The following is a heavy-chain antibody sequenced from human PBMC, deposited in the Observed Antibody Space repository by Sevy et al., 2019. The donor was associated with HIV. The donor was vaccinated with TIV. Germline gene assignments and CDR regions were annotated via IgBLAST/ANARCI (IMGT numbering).Heavy chain of an antibody. Sequence: ASVKVSCKASGYTFTSYYMHWVRQAPGQGLEWMGIINPSGGSTSYAQKFQGRVTMTRDTSTSTVYMELSSLRSEDTAVYYCARDRRFLEWLYRSDWYYYGMDVWGQGTTVTVSS. CDR1: GYTFTSYY. V-gene: IGHV1-46*01. D-gene: IGHD3-3*01. CDR3: ARDRRFLEWLYRSDWYYYGMDV. CDR2: INPSGGST. J-gene: IGHJ6*02.